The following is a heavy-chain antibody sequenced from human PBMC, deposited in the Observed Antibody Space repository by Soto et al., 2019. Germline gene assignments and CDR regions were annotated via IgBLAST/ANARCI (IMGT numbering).Heavy chain of an antibody. CDR1: GFTFSSYG. J-gene: IGHJ6*02. Sequence: QVQLVESGGGVVQPGRSLRLSCAASGFTFSSYGMHWVRQSPGKGLEWVAVIWYDGSNKWYADSVKGRFTIYRDNSKNTMYMQMNSLRAEDTAVYSCARDREYSGYDSPGIYYGMDVWGQGTTVTVSS. CDR3: ARDREYSGYDSPGIYYGMDV. V-gene: IGHV3-33*01. D-gene: IGHD5-12*01. CDR2: IWYDGSNK.